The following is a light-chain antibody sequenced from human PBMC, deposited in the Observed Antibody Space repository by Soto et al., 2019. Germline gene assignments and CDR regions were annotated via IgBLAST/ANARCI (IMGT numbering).Light chain of an antibody. Sequence: EVVLTQSPVTLSLSPGERATVSCRASQSVSSSYLAWYQQKPGQAPRLLIYGASSRATGIPDRFSGSGSGTDFTLTISRLEPEDFAVFYCQQYGSSLITFGQGTRLEI. CDR1: QSVSSSY. CDR2: GAS. V-gene: IGKV3-20*01. CDR3: QQYGSSLIT. J-gene: IGKJ5*01.